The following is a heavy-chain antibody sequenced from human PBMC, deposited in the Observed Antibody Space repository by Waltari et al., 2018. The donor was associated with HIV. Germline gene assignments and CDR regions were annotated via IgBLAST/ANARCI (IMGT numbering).Heavy chain of an antibody. CDR3: VREVVVAATWWFDP. J-gene: IGHJ5*02. V-gene: IGHV3-74*01. CDR1: GFTFSNYW. D-gene: IGHD2-15*01. CDR2: MSGDGSST. Sequence: EVQLVESWGGLVQPGGSLRLSCAASGFTFSNYWMHWVRQAPGKGLVGVSRMSGDGSSTTYADSVKGRVTISRDNPKNTLYLQINSLRVEDTAVYYCVREVVVAATWWFDPWGQGTLVTVSS.